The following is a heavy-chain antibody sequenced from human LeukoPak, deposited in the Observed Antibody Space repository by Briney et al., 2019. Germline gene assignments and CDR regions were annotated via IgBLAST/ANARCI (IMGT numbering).Heavy chain of an antibody. V-gene: IGHV3-23*01. CDR3: AKDRTDEYYYDSSGYEY. Sequence: GGSLRLSCAAPGFTFSSYAMSWVRQAPGKGVEWVSAISGSGGSTYYADSVKGRFTISTDNSKNTLYLQMNSLRAEDTAVYYCAKDRTDEYYYDSSGYEYWGQGTLVTVSS. CDR2: ISGSGGST. D-gene: IGHD3-22*01. CDR1: GFTFSSYA. J-gene: IGHJ4*02.